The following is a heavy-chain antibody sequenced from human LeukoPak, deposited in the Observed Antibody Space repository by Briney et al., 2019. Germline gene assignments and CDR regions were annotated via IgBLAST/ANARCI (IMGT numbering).Heavy chain of an antibody. D-gene: IGHD3-22*01. CDR1: GFTFSSYD. V-gene: IGHV3-23*01. CDR3: ATNIPTMIVVVLTRLKAFDI. J-gene: IGHJ3*02. Sequence: PGGSLRLSCAASGFTFSSYDMSWVRQAPGKGLEWVSGVSYSGGSTYYADSVKGRFTISRDNSKNTLYLQMNSLRAEDTAVYYCATNIPTMIVVVLTRLKAFDIWGQGTMVTVSS. CDR2: VSYSGGST.